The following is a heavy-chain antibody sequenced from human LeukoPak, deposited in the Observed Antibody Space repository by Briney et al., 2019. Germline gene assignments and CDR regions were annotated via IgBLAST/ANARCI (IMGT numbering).Heavy chain of an antibody. CDR3: ARVATPDVSSPLDF. V-gene: IGHV4-4*07. Sequence: KPSETLSLTCAVSGGSITGFFWTWIRQPAGEGLQYIGRIFSSGGANYNPSLQSRVAMSVDTSQNLFSPKLTSVTAADTAVYFCARVATPDVSSPLDFWGQGILVTVSS. CDR1: GGSITGFF. J-gene: IGHJ4*02. D-gene: IGHD6-19*01. CDR2: IFSSGGA.